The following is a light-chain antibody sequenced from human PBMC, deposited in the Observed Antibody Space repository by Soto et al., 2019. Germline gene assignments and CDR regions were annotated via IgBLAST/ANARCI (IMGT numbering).Light chain of an antibody. CDR3: AAWDDSLSGPV. V-gene: IGLV2-14*03. Sequence: QSALTQTASVSGSPGQSITMSCTGTSSDVGGYNFVSWYQQHPGKAPKLIVHEVANRLSGVSGRFSGSKSGNTAFLTISGLRSEDEADYYCAAWDDSLSGPVFGGGTKLTVL. CDR1: SSDVGGYNF. J-gene: IGLJ2*01. CDR2: EVA.